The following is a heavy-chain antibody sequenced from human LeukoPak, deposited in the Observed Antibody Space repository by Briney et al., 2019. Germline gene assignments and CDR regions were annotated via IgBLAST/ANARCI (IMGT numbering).Heavy chain of an antibody. V-gene: IGHV3-53*01. Sequence: PGGSLRLSCAASGFTVSSNYMSWVRQAPGKGLEWVSVIYSGGSTYYADSVKGRFTISRESANNSLYLQMNSLRGGDTAVYYCARFGPDAFDIWGPGTMVTVSS. CDR1: GFTVSSNY. CDR2: IYSGGST. J-gene: IGHJ3*02. D-gene: IGHD3-16*01. CDR3: ARFGPDAFDI.